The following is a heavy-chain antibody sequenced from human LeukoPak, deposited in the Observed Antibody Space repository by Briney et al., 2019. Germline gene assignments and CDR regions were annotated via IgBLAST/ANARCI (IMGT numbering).Heavy chain of an antibody. V-gene: IGHV5-10-1*01. J-gene: IGHJ4*02. D-gene: IGHD2-15*01. CDR2: IDPSDSYT. Sequence: GESLKISCKGSGYSFTSYWISWVRQMPGKGLEWMGRIDPSDSYTNYSPSFQGHVTISADKSISTAYLQWSSLKASDTAMYYCAGRHCSGGSCSYYFDYWGQGTMVSVSS. CDR3: AGRHCSGGSCSYYFDY. CDR1: GYSFTSYW.